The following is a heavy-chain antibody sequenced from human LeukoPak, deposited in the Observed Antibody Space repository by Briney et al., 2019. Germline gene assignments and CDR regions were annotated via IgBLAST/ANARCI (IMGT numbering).Heavy chain of an antibody. CDR2: IRNKGDGETA. D-gene: IGHD5-18*01. CDR3: TTGMQLWL. V-gene: IGHV3-15*01. J-gene: IGHJ4*02. Sequence: GGSLRLSCAASGFTFGDAWMSWVRQSPGRGLEWVGRIRNKGDGETADYAAPVKGRFTISRDDSKNTQYLQMNGLKIEDTAVYYYTTGMQLWLWGQGTLVTVSS. CDR1: GFTFGDAW.